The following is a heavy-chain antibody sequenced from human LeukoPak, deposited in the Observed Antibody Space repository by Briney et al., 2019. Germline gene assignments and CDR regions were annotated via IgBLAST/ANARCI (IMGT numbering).Heavy chain of an antibody. Sequence: TGGSLRLSCAASGFTFSSYSMNWVRQAPGKGLEWVSSISSSSSYIYYADSVKGRFTISRDNAKNSLYLQMDSLRAEDTAVYYCARSGSGWTFDPWGQGTLVTVSS. D-gene: IGHD6-19*01. V-gene: IGHV3-21*01. CDR3: ARSGSGWTFDP. CDR1: GFTFSSYS. J-gene: IGHJ5*02. CDR2: ISSSSSYI.